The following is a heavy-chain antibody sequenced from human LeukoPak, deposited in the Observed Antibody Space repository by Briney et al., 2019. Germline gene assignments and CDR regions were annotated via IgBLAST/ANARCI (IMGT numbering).Heavy chain of an antibody. CDR3: ARDDGY. CDR2: INHSGNT. CDR1: GYSISSGYF. D-gene: IGHD5-24*01. J-gene: IGHJ4*02. V-gene: IGHV4-38-2*02. Sequence: PSETLSLTRTVSGYSISSGYFWGWIRQPPGKGLEWIGEINHSGNTNYNPSLKSRVTISVDTSKNQFSLKLSSVTAADTAVYYCARDDGYWGQGTLVTVSS.